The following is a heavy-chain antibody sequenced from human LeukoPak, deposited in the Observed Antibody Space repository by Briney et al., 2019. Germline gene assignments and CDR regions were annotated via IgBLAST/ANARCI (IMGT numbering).Heavy chain of an antibody. V-gene: IGHV4-59*01. J-gene: IGHJ4*02. CDR3: ARYGSGSYHFDY. D-gene: IGHD3-10*01. CDR1: GGSISGYY. CDR2: IYYSGST. Sequence: SETLSLTCTVSGGSISGYYRSWIRQPPGKGLEWIGFIYYSGSTNYNPSFKSRLTISVDTSKNQFSLKLTSVTAADTAVYYCARYGSGSYHFDYWGQGTLVTVSS.